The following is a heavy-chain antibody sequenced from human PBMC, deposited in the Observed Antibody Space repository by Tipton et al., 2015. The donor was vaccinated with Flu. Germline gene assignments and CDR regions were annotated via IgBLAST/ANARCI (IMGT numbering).Heavy chain of an antibody. CDR1: GGSISSYY. Sequence: TLSLTCTVSGGSISSYYWSWIRQPPGKGLEWIGYIYYSGSTNYNPSLKSRVTISVDTSKNQFSLKLSSVTAADTAVYYCARAMVRGVPHAFDIWGQGTMVTVSS. D-gene: IGHD3-10*01. CDR2: IYYSGST. V-gene: IGHV4-59*07. CDR3: ARAMVRGVPHAFDI. J-gene: IGHJ3*02.